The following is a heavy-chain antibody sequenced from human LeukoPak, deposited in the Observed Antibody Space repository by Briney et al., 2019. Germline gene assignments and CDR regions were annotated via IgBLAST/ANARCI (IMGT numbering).Heavy chain of an antibody. CDR2: INPNSGGT. CDR1: GYTFTGYY. J-gene: IGHJ5*02. V-gene: IGHV1-2*02. Sequence: ASVKVSCKASGYTFTGYYMHWVRQAPGQGLEWMGWINPNSGGTNYAQKFQGRVTMTRDTSISTAYMELSRLRSDDTAVYYCARPIAGATGWFDPWGQGTLVTVSS. CDR3: ARPIAGATGWFDP. D-gene: IGHD1-26*01.